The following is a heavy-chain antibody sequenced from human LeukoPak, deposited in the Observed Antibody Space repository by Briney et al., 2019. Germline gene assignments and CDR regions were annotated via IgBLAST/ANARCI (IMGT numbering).Heavy chain of an antibody. D-gene: IGHD6-6*01. CDR1: GGSFSGYY. CDR2: INHSGST. Sequence: SETLSLTCAVYGGSFSGYYWSWIRQPPGKGLEWIGEINHSGSTNYNPSLKSRVTISVDTSKNQFSLKLSSVTAADTAVYYCARGRFGRGGIAARFNRFDPWGQGTLVTVSS. J-gene: IGHJ5*02. V-gene: IGHV4-34*01. CDR3: ARGRFGRGGIAARFNRFDP.